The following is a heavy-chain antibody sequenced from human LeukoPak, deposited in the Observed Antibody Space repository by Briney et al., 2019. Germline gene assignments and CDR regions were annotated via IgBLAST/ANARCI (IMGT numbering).Heavy chain of an antibody. CDR1: GYTFTGYY. D-gene: IGHD6-19*01. CDR3: ARALRIAVAGNLAY. CDR2: INPNSGGT. Sequence: GASVKVSCKASGYTFTGYYMHWVRQAPGQGLEWMGWINPNSGGTNYAQKLQGRVTMTRDKSIRTAYMELSRLRSDDTAVYYCARALRIAVAGNLAYWGQGTLVTVSS. V-gene: IGHV1-2*02. J-gene: IGHJ4*02.